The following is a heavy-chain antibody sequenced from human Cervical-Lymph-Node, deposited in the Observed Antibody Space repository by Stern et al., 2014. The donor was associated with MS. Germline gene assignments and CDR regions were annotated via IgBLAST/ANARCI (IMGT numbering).Heavy chain of an antibody. CDR3: ARSDYASSLDAFDV. D-gene: IGHD3-22*01. Sequence: VHLVESGGGLVQPGGSLRLSCVASGFTVSNNYISWVPQAPGKGLGWVSVLYSGGITYYADSVKGRFTISRDNSKNTLLLQMNSLRAEDTAVYYCARSDYASSLDAFDVWGQGTMVTVSS. CDR2: LYSGGIT. J-gene: IGHJ3*01. CDR1: GFTVSNNY. V-gene: IGHV3-66*01.